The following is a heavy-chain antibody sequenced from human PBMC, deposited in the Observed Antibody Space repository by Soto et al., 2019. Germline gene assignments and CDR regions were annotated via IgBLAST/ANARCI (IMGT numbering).Heavy chain of an antibody. CDR1: GYTFNNYG. D-gene: IGHD3-10*01. CDR3: ARGTRRFGEVFDAFDI. Sequence: QVQLVQSGYEVKEPGASVTVSCKASGYTFNNYGITWVRQAPGQGLEWIGWISAYNGNANYAQKFQGRGTLNRDTATSTAYLELRSLRSDDTAVYYCARGTRRFGEVFDAFDIWGQGTMVPVSS. V-gene: IGHV1-18*01. J-gene: IGHJ3*02. CDR2: ISAYNGNA.